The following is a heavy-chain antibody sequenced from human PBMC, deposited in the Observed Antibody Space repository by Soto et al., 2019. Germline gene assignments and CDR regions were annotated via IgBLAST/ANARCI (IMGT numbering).Heavy chain of an antibody. V-gene: IGHV3-30*04. CDR2: ISYDGSNK. D-gene: IGHD3-10*01. Sequence: GGSLRLSCAASGFTFSSYAMHWVRQAPGKGLEWVAVISYDGSNKYYADSVKGRFTNSRDNSKNPLYLQINSLRAEATAVYYCAKGGGTSYGSGSYYPYYYYGMDVWGQGTTVTVSS. CDR1: GFTFSSYA. CDR3: AKGGGTSYGSGSYYPYYYYGMDV. J-gene: IGHJ6*02.